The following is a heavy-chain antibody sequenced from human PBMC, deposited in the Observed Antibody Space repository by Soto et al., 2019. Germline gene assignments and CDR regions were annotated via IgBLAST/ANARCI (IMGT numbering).Heavy chain of an antibody. Sequence: EVQLVESGGGLVQPGGSLRLSCAASGFTFSSYSMNWVRQAPGKGLEWVSSISSSSSYIYYADSVKGRFTTSRDNAKNSLYLQMSSLRAEDTAVYYCAREGPGIATYWGKGTLVTVSS. CDR2: ISSSSSYI. V-gene: IGHV3-21*01. J-gene: IGHJ4*02. D-gene: IGHD3-10*01. CDR3: AREGPGIATY. CDR1: GFTFSSYS.